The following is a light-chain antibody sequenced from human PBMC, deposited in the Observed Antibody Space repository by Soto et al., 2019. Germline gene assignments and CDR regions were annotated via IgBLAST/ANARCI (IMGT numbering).Light chain of an antibody. Sequence: EIVLTQSPGTLSLSPGERATLSCRASQSVSSTYLAWYQQKPGQAPRLLIYGVSSRATGIPDRLSGSGSGTDFTLTISRLEPEDLVVYDWQHYGNSPWTFGQGTKVEIK. CDR2: GVS. V-gene: IGKV3-20*01. J-gene: IGKJ1*01. CDR1: QSVSSTY. CDR3: QHYGNSPWT.